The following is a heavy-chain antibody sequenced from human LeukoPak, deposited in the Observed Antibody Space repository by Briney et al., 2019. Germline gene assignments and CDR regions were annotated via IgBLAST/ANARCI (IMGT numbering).Heavy chain of an antibody. CDR3: AARPYSYGLPEVDY. V-gene: IGHV1-58*01. CDR2: IVVGSGNT. Sequence: TSVKVSCKASGFTFTSSAVQWVRQARGQHLERIGWIVVGSGNTNYAQKFQERVTITRDMSTSTAYMELSSLRSEDTAVYYCAARPYSYGLPEVDYWGQGTLVTVSS. D-gene: IGHD5-18*01. CDR1: GFTFTSSA. J-gene: IGHJ4*02.